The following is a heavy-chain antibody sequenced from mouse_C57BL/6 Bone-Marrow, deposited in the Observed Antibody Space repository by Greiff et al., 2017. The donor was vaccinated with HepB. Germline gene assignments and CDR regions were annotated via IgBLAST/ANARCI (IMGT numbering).Heavy chain of an antibody. J-gene: IGHJ2*01. V-gene: IGHV8-8*01. CDR2: IWWDDDK. Sequence: QVTLKESGPGILQPSQTLSLTCSFSGFSLSTFGMGVGWIRQPSGKGLEWLAHIWWDDDKYYNPALKSRLTISKDTSTNQVFLRIANVDTADTATYYCARIIDLATPVAGNFDYWGQDTTLTGSS. CDR3: ARIIDLATPVAGNFDY. CDR1: GFSLSTFGMG. D-gene: IGHD1-1*01.